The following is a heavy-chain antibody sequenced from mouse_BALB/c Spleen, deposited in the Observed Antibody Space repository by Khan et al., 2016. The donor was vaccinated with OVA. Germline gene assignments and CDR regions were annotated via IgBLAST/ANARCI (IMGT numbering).Heavy chain of an antibody. CDR2: INPSTGYT. CDR3: ASSGLRWYFDY. J-gene: IGHJ2*01. CDR1: GYTFINYW. Sequence: QVQLQQSGAELAKPGASVKMSCKASGYTFINYWILWVKQRPGQGLEWIGYINPSTGYTEYNQNFKDKATLTADKSSSTAYMQLSSLTSEDSAVYYWASSGLRWYFDYWGQGTLLTVSS. D-gene: IGHD1-1*01. V-gene: IGHV1-7*01.